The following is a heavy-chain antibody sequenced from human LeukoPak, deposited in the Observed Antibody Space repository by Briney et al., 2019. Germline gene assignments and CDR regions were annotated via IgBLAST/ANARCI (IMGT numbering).Heavy chain of an antibody. CDR1: GYTFTSYG. J-gene: IGHJ6*02. Sequence: GASVRVSWKGSGYTFTSYGISWVRQAPGQGLEWMGWISAYNGNTNYAQKLQGRVTMTTAKSTNTAYIELRSLRSDDTAVYYCARAGPSSIVVVPAAPYYYYSYGMDVWGQATSVTVSS. CDR3: ARAGPSSIVVVPAAPYYYYSYGMDV. CDR2: ISAYNGNT. D-gene: IGHD2-2*01. V-gene: IGHV1-18*01.